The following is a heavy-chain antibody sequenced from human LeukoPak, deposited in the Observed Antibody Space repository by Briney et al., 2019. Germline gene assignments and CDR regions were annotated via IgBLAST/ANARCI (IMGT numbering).Heavy chain of an antibody. Sequence: SETLSLTCTASGGTISSYYWSWIRQPPGKGLEWVGYIYYSGSTNYNPSLKSRVSISIDTSKNQYSLKLSSVIAADTAVYYCARERYYGSGSYLEIDYGGQGTVVIVSS. CDR2: IYYSGST. CDR3: ARERYYGSGSYLEIDY. D-gene: IGHD3-10*01. J-gene: IGHJ4*02. CDR1: GGTISSYY. V-gene: IGHV4-59*01.